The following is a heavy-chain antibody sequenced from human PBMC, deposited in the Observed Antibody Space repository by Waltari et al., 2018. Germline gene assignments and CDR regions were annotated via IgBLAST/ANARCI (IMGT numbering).Heavy chain of an antibody. Sequence: EVQLLESGGALVQPGGSLRLSCAASGFSFTSYAMYWVRQAPGEGLEWVGGIWCSGFTTYYADSVKGRFTISRDNSQNTLFLQMNSLGAEDTALYYCAKRGPRELLRLSWIPYFDFWGLGTLVTVSS. CDR2: IWCSGFTT. D-gene: IGHD1-26*01. V-gene: IGHV3-23*01. CDR1: GFSFTSYA. J-gene: IGHJ4*02. CDR3: AKRGPRELLRLSWIPYFDF.